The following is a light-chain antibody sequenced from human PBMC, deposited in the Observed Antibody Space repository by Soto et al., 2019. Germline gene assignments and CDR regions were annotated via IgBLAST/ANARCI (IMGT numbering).Light chain of an antibody. CDR1: SSDVGGYNY. CDR2: DVS. CDR3: SSYTSSSTVV. V-gene: IGLV2-14*01. J-gene: IGLJ2*01. Sequence: CAVTVSISVAASSVQSITISCTGTSSDVGGYNYVSWYQQHPGKAPKLMIYDVSNRPSGVSNRFSGSKSGNTASLTISGLQAEDEADYYCSSYTSSSTVVFGGGTQLTVL.